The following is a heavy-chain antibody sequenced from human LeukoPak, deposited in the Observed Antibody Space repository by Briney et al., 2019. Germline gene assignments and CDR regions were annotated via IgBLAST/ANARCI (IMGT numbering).Heavy chain of an antibody. CDR1: GFTFSSYG. V-gene: IGHV3-33*01. CDR2: IWYDGSNK. CDR3: ARDGTGSGSYDY. Sequence: GGSLRLSCAASGFTFSSYGMHWVRQAPGKGLEWVAVIWYDGSNKYYVDSVKGRFTISRDNSKNTMYLQMNSLRAEDTAVYYCARDGTGSGSYDYWGQGTLVTVSS. D-gene: IGHD1-26*01. J-gene: IGHJ4*02.